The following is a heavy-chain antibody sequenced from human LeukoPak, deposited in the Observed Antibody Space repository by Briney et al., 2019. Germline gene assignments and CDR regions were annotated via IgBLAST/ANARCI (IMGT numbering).Heavy chain of an antibody. CDR1: GSSTSSDYY. D-gene: IGHD3-3*01. Sequence: SETLSLTCVVSGSSTSSDYYWGWIRQPPGKGLEWIVSVYHGGNTYYNPSLKSRVSMSLDTSKNQFSLKLTSVTAADTAVYYCARHLNSIFGVVTPDYWGQGTLVTVSS. CDR2: VYHGGNT. J-gene: IGHJ4*02. CDR3: ARHLNSIFGVVTPDY. V-gene: IGHV4-38-2*01.